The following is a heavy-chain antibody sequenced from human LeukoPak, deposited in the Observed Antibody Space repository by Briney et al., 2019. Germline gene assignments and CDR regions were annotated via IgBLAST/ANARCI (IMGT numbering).Heavy chain of an antibody. CDR3: ASGPGYGYIDY. CDR2: INHSGSA. V-gene: IGHV4-34*01. J-gene: IGHJ4*02. D-gene: IGHD3-10*01. CDR1: GGSFSGYY. Sequence: PSETLSLTCAVYGGSFSGYYWSWIRQPPGKGLEWIGEINHSGSANYNPSLKSRVTISVDTSKNQFSLKLSSVTAADTAVYCCASGPGYGYIDYWGQGTLVTVSS.